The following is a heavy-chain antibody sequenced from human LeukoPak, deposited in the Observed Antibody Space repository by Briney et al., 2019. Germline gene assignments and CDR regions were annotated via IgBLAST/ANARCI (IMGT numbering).Heavy chain of an antibody. CDR2: INPVFGTA. Sequence: ASVKVSCKASGDTFSSYVISWVRQAPGQGLEWMGGINPVFGTAHYAQKFQDRVTITADESTSTVYMELKSLKSEDTAVYYCARGWDYDSGGRPTAYVYWGQGTLVTVSS. CDR3: ARGWDYDSGGRPTAYVY. V-gene: IGHV1-69*13. J-gene: IGHJ4*02. CDR1: GDTFSSYV. D-gene: IGHD3-22*01.